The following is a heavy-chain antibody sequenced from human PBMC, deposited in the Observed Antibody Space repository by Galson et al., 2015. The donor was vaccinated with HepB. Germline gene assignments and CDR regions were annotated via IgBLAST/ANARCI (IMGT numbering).Heavy chain of an antibody. CDR3: ARSYCGTTSCSYYYYYYGMDV. Sequence: QSGAEVKKPGESLRISCKASGYSFNTYWIGWVRQMPGKGLEWMGVIYPGDSDTRYSPSFQGQVTISADKSISTAYLQWSSLRASDTAIYYCARSYCGTTSCSYYYYYYGMDVWGQGTAVTVSS. J-gene: IGHJ6*02. CDR1: GYSFNTYW. CDR2: IYPGDSDT. V-gene: IGHV5-51*01. D-gene: IGHD2-2*01.